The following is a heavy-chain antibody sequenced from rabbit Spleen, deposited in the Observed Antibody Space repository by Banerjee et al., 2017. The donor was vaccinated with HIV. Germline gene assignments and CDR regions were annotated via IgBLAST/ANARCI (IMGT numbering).Heavy chain of an antibody. CDR1: GFDLSSYYW. D-gene: IGHD8-1*01. J-gene: IGHJ6*01. CDR2: IAGSSSGFT. Sequence: QEQLEESGGGLVKPEGSLTLTCKVSGFDLSSYYWICWVRQAPGKGLEWISCIAGSSSGFTYSATWAKGRFTCSKTSSTTVTLQMTSLTVADTATYFCARDTGSSFSSYGMDLWGPGTLVTVS. V-gene: IGHV1S45*01. CDR3: ARDTGSSFSSYGMDL.